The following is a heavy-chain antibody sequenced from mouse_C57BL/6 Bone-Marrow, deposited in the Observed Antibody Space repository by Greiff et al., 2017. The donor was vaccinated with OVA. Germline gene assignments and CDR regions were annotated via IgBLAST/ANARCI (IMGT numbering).Heavy chain of an antibody. CDR1: GFTFTDYY. V-gene: IGHV7-3*01. D-gene: IGHD1-1*01. J-gene: IGHJ2*01. CDR3: ARGLRFYFDY. CDR2: IRNKANGYTT. Sequence: DVHLVESGGGLVQPGGSLSLSCAASGFTFTDYYMSWVRQPPGKALEWLGFIRNKANGYTTEYSASVKGRFTISRDNSQSILYLQMNALRAEDSATYYCARGLRFYFDYWGQGTTLTVSS.